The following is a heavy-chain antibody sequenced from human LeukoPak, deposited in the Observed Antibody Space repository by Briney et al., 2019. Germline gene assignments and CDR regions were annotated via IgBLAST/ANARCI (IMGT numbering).Heavy chain of an antibody. J-gene: IGHJ4*02. V-gene: IGHV1-8*03. CDR2: MNPNSGNT. D-gene: IGHD6-6*01. Sequence: ASVKVSCKASGYTFTSYGINWVRQATGQGLEWMGWMNPNSGNTGYAQKFQGRATITRNTSISTAYMELSSLRSEDTAVYYCARESFPGYSSSSGIDYWGQGTLVTVSS. CDR1: GYTFTSYG. CDR3: ARESFPGYSSSSGIDY.